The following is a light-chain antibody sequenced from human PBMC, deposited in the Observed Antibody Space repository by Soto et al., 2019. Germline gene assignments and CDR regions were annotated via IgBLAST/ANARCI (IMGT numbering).Light chain of an antibody. CDR3: QQYGGSPSIT. CDR2: GES. CDR1: QILSSNY. J-gene: IGKJ5*01. Sequence: EIVLTQSPATLSLSPGDRATLSCRASQILSSNYLAWYQQKPGQAPRLLIYGESRRATGIPDRFSGSGSGTDFTLAIRRLEPEDSAVYYCQQYGGSPSITFGQGTRLEI. V-gene: IGKV3-20*01.